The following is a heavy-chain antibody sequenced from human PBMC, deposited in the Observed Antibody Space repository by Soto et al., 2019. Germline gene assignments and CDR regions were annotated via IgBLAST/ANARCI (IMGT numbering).Heavy chain of an antibody. V-gene: IGHV4-31*03. Sequence: PSETLSLTCTVSGGSISSGGYYWTWIRQHPGKGLEWIGYNYYSGITYYNPSLKSRVTISLDTSKNQFSLKLSPVTAADTAVYYCARGSSIAGLYYGMDVWGQGTTVTVSS. CDR3: ARGSSIAGLYYGMDV. CDR2: NYYSGIT. CDR1: GGSISSGGYY. J-gene: IGHJ6*02. D-gene: IGHD6-6*01.